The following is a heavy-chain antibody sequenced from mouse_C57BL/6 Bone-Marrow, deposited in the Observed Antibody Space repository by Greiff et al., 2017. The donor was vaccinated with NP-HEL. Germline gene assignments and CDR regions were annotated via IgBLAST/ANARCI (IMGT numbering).Heavy chain of an antibody. J-gene: IGHJ1*03. Sequence: QVQLHQPGAELVRPGSSVKLSCKASGYTFTSYWMDWVKQRPGQGLEWIGNIYPSDSETHYNQKFKDKATLTVDKSSSTAYMQLSSLTSEDSAVYYCARRVIKGYFDVWGTGTTVTVSS. D-gene: IGHD2-4*01. V-gene: IGHV1-61*01. CDR1: GYTFTSYW. CDR2: IYPSDSET. CDR3: ARRVIKGYFDV.